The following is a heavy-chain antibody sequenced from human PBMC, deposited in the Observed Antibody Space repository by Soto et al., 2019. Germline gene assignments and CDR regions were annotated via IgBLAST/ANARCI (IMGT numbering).Heavy chain of an antibody. Sequence: SVKVSCKASGGTFSSYAISWVRQAPGQGLEWMGGIIPIFGTANYAQKFQGRVTITADKSTSTAYMELSSLRSEDTAVYYCARSKTPLMTTVTTGFDPWGQGTLVTVSS. CDR1: GGTFSSYA. CDR3: ARSKTPLMTTVTTGFDP. J-gene: IGHJ5*02. CDR2: IIPIFGTA. V-gene: IGHV1-69*06. D-gene: IGHD4-4*01.